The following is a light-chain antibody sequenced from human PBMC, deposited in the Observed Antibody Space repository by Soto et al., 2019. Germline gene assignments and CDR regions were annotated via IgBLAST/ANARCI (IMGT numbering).Light chain of an antibody. V-gene: IGLV4-69*01. CDR2: LNSDGSH. CDR1: SGHSNYA. J-gene: IGLJ2*01. Sequence: QLVLTQSPSASASLGASVKLTCTLSSGHSNYAIAWHQRQPEKGPRYWMKLNSDGSHSKGDGIPDRFSGSSSGAERYLTISSLQSEDEADYYCQTWGTGIQVFGGGTKLTVL. CDR3: QTWGTGIQV.